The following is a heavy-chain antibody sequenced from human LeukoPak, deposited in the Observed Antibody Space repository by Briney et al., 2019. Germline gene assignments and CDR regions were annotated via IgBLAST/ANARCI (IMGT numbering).Heavy chain of an antibody. J-gene: IGHJ4*02. V-gene: IGHV3-72*01. CDR3: TRIEMAIFSSDH. CDR2: IRNKAKSYTT. D-gene: IGHD5-24*01. Sequence: GGSLLLSCAASGFSFSDHYMDWARQAPGKGLEWVGRIRNKAKSYTTEYAASVKGRFTISRDDSKNSLYLQMNSLKTEDTALYYCTRIEMAIFSSDHWGEGPSATVSS. CDR1: GFSFSDHY.